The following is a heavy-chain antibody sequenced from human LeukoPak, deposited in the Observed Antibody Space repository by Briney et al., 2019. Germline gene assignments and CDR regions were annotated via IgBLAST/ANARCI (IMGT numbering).Heavy chain of an antibody. V-gene: IGHV1-46*01. CDR2: INPSGDWT. D-gene: IGHD2-2*01. Sequence: GASVKVSCKASGYTFTNYYMHWVRQAPGQGLEWVGVINPSGDWTNYAQKFQGRVTLTRDTSTSTAYMDLSSLRSDDTAVYYCARVSRAVVVPAAIGLVDYWGQGTLVTVSS. J-gene: IGHJ4*02. CDR1: GYTFTNYY. CDR3: ARVSRAVVVPAAIGLVDY.